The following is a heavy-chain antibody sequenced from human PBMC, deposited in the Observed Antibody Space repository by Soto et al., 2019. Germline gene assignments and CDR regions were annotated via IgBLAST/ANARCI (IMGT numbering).Heavy chain of an antibody. CDR2: ISGSGGST. D-gene: IGHD6-13*01. CDR3: AKRRSSGNFYYFDY. CDR1: GFTFSSYA. J-gene: IGHJ4*01. Sequence: WGSLRLSCAASGFTFSSYAMSWVRQAPGKGLEWVSAISGSGGSTYYADSVKGRFTISRDNSKNTLYLQMNSLRAEDTAVYYCAKRRSSGNFYYFDYWGHGTLVTVSS. V-gene: IGHV3-23*01.